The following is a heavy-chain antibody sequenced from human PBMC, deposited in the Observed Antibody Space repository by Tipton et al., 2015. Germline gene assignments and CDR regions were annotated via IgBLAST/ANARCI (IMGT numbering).Heavy chain of an antibody. CDR3: ACQDYDSLTRDYQTVDY. D-gene: IGHD3-9*01. Sequence: TLSLTCAVSTYSISSDYYWGWIRQPPGKGLEWIGSISHSGNTYYNPSLKSRVTMSRDTTKNQFSLKLTSVTAADPAVYYCACQDYDSLTRDYQTVDYWGQGTLVTAST. CDR1: TYSISSDYY. CDR2: ISHSGNT. V-gene: IGHV4-38-2*01. J-gene: IGHJ4*02.